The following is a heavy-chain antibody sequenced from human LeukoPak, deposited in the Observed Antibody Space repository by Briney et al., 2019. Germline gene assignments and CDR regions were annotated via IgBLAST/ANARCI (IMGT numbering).Heavy chain of an antibody. Sequence: SETLSLTCTVSGGSISSYYWSWIRQPPGKGLEWIGYIYYSGSTNYNPSLKSRVTISVDTSKNQFSLKLSSVTAADTAVYYCARASLSAVAPFDYWGRGPLVTVSS. V-gene: IGHV4-59*12. D-gene: IGHD6-13*01. CDR1: GGSISSYY. CDR3: ARASLSAVAPFDY. CDR2: IYYSGST. J-gene: IGHJ4*02.